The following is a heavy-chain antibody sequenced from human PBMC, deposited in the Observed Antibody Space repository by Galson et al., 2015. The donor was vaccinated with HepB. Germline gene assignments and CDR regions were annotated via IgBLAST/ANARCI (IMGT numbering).Heavy chain of an antibody. CDR3: AREVSSSFDNWFDP. V-gene: IGHV3-7*03. J-gene: IGHJ5*02. CDR1: GFTFSSYW. Sequence: SLRLSCAASGFTFSSYWMSWVRQAPGKGLEWVANIKQDGSEKYYVDSVKGRFTISRDNAKNSLYLQMNSLRAEDTAVYYCAREVSSSFDNWFDPWGQGTLVTVSS. CDR2: IKQDGSEK. D-gene: IGHD2-2*01.